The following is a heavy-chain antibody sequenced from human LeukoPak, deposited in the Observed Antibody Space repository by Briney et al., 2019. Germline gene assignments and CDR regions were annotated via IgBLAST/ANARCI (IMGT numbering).Heavy chain of an antibody. CDR3: ARTLFDY. Sequence: GGSLRLSCAASRFTFSSYAMHWVRQAPGKGREYVSAISSNGGSTYYANSVKGRFTIPRDNSKNTLYLQMGSLRAEDMAVYYCARTLFDYWGQGTLVTVSS. V-gene: IGHV3-64*01. J-gene: IGHJ4*02. CDR2: ISSNGGST. CDR1: RFTFSSYA.